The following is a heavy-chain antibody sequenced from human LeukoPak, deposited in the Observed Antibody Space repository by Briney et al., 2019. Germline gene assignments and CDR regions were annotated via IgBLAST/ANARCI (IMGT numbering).Heavy chain of an antibody. D-gene: IGHD3-10*01. CDR3: AKDFYGSANSYFDY. J-gene: IGHJ4*02. Sequence: PGRSLRLSCAASGFTTDDYGMHWVRQAPGKGLEWVSGISWNSGNIVYADSVKGRFTISRDNAKNSLYLQMNSLRAEDTALYYCAKDFYGSANSYFDYWGQGTLVIVSS. CDR2: ISWNSGNI. CDR1: GFTTDDYG. V-gene: IGHV3-9*02.